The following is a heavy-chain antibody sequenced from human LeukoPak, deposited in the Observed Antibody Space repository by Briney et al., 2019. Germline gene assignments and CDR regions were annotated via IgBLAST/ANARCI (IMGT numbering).Heavy chain of an antibody. Sequence: SETLSLTCTVSGGSISSYYWSWIRQPPGKGLEWIGYIYYSGSTNYNPSLKSRVTISVDTSKNQFSLKLSSVTAADTAVYYCARAPDSSGFHFYFDYWGQGTLVTVSS. CDR3: ARAPDSSGFHFYFDY. J-gene: IGHJ4*02. CDR2: IYYSGST. D-gene: IGHD3-22*01. CDR1: GGSISSYY. V-gene: IGHV4-59*01.